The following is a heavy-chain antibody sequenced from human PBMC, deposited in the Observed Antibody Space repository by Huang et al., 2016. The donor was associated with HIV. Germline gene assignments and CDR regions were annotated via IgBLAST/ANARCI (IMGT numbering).Heavy chain of an antibody. V-gene: IGHV3-23*01. CDR3: AKGSERSLTGPKYQYYFDY. CDR1: IFTCSNSA. D-gene: IGHD3-3*01. J-gene: IGHJ4*02. CDR2: SSGSGSST. Sequence: EVQLLESGGGLVQPGGSLRLSCAASIFTCSNSAMSWVRQAPGKGLEWVSGSSGSGSSTYYADSVKGRFTISRDNSRNTLYLQMKSLRVEDTAIYYCAKGSERSLTGPKYQYYFDYWGQGTLVTVSS.